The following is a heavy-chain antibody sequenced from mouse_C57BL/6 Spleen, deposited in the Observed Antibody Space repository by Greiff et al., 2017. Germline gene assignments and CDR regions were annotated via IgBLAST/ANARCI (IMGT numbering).Heavy chain of an antibody. Sequence: QVQLQQPGAELVKPGASVKLSCKASGYTFTSYWMHWVKQRPGRGLEWIGRIDPNSGGTKYNEKFKSKATLTVDKPSSTAYMQLSSLTSEDSAVYYCASPVTTVGYYYAMDYWGQGTSVTVSS. CDR1: GYTFTSYW. CDR3: ASPVTTVGYYYAMDY. J-gene: IGHJ4*01. V-gene: IGHV1-72*01. CDR2: IDPNSGGT. D-gene: IGHD1-1*01.